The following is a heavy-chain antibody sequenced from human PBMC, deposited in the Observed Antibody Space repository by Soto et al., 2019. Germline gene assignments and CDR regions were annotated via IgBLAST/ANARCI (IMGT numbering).Heavy chain of an antibody. J-gene: IGHJ5*01. CDR3: GRDGGYCSRIICRGINWFHS. V-gene: IGHV1-3*01. Sequence: VASVRVSCKASGYTFTNYAIHWVRQAPGQRLEWMGWINAGNGNTKYSQKFQGRVTITRDTSASTAYMELSSLRSEDTAVYYCGRDGGYCSRIICRGINWFHSWGPGPIVTVYS. CDR1: GYTFTNYA. D-gene: IGHD2-2*01. CDR2: INAGNGNT.